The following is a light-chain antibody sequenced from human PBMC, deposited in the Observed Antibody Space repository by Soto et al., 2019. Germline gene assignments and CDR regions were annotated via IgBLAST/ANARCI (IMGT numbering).Light chain of an antibody. V-gene: IGKV1-5*03. CDR3: QQYNSYWFT. CDR1: QSISSW. CDR2: KAS. J-gene: IGKJ3*01. Sequence: IQMTQSPSTLSASVEDRVTITCRASQSISSWLAWYQQKPGKAPKLLIYKASSLESGVPSRFSGSGSGTEFTLTISSLQPDDFATYYCQQYNSYWFTFGPGTKVDIK.